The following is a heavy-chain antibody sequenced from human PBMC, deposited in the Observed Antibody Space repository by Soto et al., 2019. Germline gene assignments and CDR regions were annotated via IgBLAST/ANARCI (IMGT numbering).Heavy chain of an antibody. Sequence: SETLSLTCAVSGGSISSGGYSWSWIRQPPGKGLEWIGYIYHSGSTYYNPSLKSRVTISVDRSKNQFSLKLSSVTAADTAVYYCARDARGGSSWYNWFDPWGQGTLVTVSS. CDR3: ARDARGGSSWYNWFDP. V-gene: IGHV4-30-2*01. J-gene: IGHJ5*02. CDR1: GGSISSGGYS. CDR2: IYHSGST. D-gene: IGHD6-13*01.